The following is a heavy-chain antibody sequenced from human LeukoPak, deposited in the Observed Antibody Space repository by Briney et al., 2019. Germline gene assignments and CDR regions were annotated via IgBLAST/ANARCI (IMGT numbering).Heavy chain of an antibody. V-gene: IGHV4-59*01. J-gene: IGHJ4*02. D-gene: IGHD2-15*01. Sequence: SETLSLTCTVSGGSISSYYWSWIRQPPGKGLEWIGYIYYSGSTNYNPSLKSRVTISVDTSKNQFSLKLSSVTAADTAVYYCARDRGSYGGSWEWLAYWGQGTLVTVSS. CDR3: ARDRGSYGGSWEWLAY. CDR1: GGSISSYY. CDR2: IYYSGST.